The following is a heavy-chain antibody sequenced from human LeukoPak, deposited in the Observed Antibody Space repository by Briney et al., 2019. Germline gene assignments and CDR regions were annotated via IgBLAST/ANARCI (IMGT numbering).Heavy chain of an antibody. CDR3: ARDRRAVAGDDAFDI. V-gene: IGHV3-11*04. J-gene: IGHJ3*02. CDR2: ISSSGSTI. CDR1: GFTFSDYY. Sequence: PGGSLRLSCAASGFTFSDYYMSWIRQAPGKGLEWVSYISSSGSTIYYADSVKGRFTISRDNAKNSLYLQMNSLRAEDTAVYYCARDRRAVAGDDAFDIWGQGTMVTVSS. D-gene: IGHD6-19*01.